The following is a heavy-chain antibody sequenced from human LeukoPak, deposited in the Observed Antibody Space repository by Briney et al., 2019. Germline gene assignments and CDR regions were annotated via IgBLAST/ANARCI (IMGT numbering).Heavy chain of an antibody. CDR1: GFTFSSYT. V-gene: IGHV3-23*01. CDR2: ISGSGSTT. Sequence: PGGSLRPSCAASGFTFSSYTMSWVRQAPGKGLEWVSTISGSGSTTYYADSVKGRFTISRDNSRNTLYLQMNSLRAEDTAVYYCAKAYETTGTMNPGDYWGQGTLVTVSS. J-gene: IGHJ4*02. CDR3: AKAYETTGTMNPGDY. D-gene: IGHD1-1*01.